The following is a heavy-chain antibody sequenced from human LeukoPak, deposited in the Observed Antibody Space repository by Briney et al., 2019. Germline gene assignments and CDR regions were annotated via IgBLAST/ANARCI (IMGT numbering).Heavy chain of an antibody. V-gene: IGHV3-11*01. CDR3: ATHGGGGYDEDDAFNI. CDR1: GFPFGDYY. CDR2: ITGTGVTI. Sequence: GGSLRLSCAASGFPFGDYYMSWIRQAPGKGLEWISYITGTGVTIHYSDSVKGRFTISRDNAKNSLSLLMNSLRGEDTAVYYCATHGGGGYDEDDAFNIWGQGTMVTVSS. D-gene: IGHD5-12*01. J-gene: IGHJ3*02.